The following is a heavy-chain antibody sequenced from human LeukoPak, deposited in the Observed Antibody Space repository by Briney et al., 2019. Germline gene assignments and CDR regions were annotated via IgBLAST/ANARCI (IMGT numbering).Heavy chain of an antibody. V-gene: IGHV1-2*02. CDR1: GYSFTDYY. D-gene: IGHD2-21*01. CDR2: INPNSGGT. J-gene: IGHJ5*02. Sequence: ASVKVSCKTSGYSFTDYYMHWVRQAPGQGLEWMGWINPNSGGTSAAQKFQGRVTMTRDTSISTVYMEVSWLTSDDTAIYYCARADRLHGGPYLIGPWGQGTLVTVSS. CDR3: ARADRLHGGPYLIGP.